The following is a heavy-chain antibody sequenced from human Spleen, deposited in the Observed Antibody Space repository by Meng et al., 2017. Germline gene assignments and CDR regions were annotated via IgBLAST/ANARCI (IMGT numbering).Heavy chain of an antibody. CDR1: GGSISSGDYY. J-gene: IGHJ4*02. CDR2: INHSGST. D-gene: IGHD6-6*01. V-gene: IGHV4-31*03. Sequence: QVQLQESGPGLVKPSQTLSLTCTVSGGSISSGDYYWSWIRQHPGKGLEWIGEINHSGSTNYNPSLESRATISVDTSQNNLSLKLSSVTAADTAVYFCARSSTSPASYFFDYWGQGTLVTVSS. CDR3: ARSSTSPASYFFDY.